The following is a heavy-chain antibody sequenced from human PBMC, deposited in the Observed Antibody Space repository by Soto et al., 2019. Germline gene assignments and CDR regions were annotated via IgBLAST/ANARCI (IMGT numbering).Heavy chain of an antibody. CDR1: GYTFTSYD. V-gene: IGHV1-18*01. D-gene: IGHD6-19*01. Sequence: ASVKVSCKASGYTFTSYDISWVRQAPGQGLEWMGWISTYNGNTNYAQELQGRVTMTTDTSTSTAYMELRSLRSDDTAVYYCARGVAGTVRNWFDPWGQGTLVTVSS. CDR2: ISTYNGNT. J-gene: IGHJ5*02. CDR3: ARGVAGTVRNWFDP.